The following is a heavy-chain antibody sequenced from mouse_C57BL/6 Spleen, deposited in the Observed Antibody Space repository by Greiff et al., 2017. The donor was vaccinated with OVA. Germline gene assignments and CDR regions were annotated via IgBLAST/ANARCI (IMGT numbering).Heavy chain of an antibody. CDR3: TRERGAQATSYFDY. D-gene: IGHD3-2*02. CDR2: ISSGGDYI. Sequence: EVKLQESGEGLVKPGGSLKLSCAASGFTFSSYAMSWVRQTPEKRLEWVAYISSGGDYIYYADTVKGRFTISRDNARNTLYLQMSSLKSEDTAMYYCTRERGAQATSYFDYWGQGTTLTVSS. CDR1: GFTFSSYA. J-gene: IGHJ2*01. V-gene: IGHV5-9-1*02.